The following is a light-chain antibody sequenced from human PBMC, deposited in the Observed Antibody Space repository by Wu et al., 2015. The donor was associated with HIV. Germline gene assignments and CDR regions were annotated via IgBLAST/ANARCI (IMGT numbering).Light chain of an antibody. CDR3: QQLNSFPLT. CDR2: DAS. J-gene: IGKJ5*01. V-gene: IGKV1-9*01. CDR1: QDIATY. Sequence: IQLTQSPSSLSASIGDRVTITCRAGQDIATYLAWYQQIPGKAPRVLIYDASTLQTGVSSRFSGSGSGAEFTLSISGLQREDFAVYYCQQLNSFPLTFGHGTRLEIK.